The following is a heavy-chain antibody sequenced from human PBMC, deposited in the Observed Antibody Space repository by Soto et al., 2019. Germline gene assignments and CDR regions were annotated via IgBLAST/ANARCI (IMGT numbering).Heavy chain of an antibody. CDR1: GYTFTSYG. Sequence: QVQLVQSGAEVKKPGASVKVSCKASGYTFTSYGISWVRQAPGQGLEWMGWISAYNGNTNYARKLQGRVTMTTETSSSTAYMELRSLRSDYTAVYYCARDYVGGGYCTNGVCYIGNWGQGTLVTVSS. D-gene: IGHD2-8*01. J-gene: IGHJ4*02. V-gene: IGHV1-18*01. CDR2: ISAYNGNT. CDR3: ARDYVGGGYCTNGVCYIGN.